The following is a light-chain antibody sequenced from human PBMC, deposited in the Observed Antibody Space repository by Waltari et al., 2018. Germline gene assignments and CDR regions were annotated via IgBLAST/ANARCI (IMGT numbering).Light chain of an antibody. Sequence: DVQMPHAPSSLSASVGDSVTITCRASRDIGLYLAWFQQKPGKAPRSLIYTASSLQSGAPSTFSGSGSGTEFTLTISSLQPEDFATYYCLQYYSYPATFGPGTKVDF. CDR3: LQYYSYPAT. CDR1: RDIGLY. J-gene: IGKJ3*01. V-gene: IGKV1-16*01. CDR2: TAS.